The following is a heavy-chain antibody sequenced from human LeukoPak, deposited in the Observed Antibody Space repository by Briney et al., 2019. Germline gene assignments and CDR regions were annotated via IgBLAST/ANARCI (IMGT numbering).Heavy chain of an antibody. CDR1: GFTVTNND. Sequence: GVSLRLSCAASGFTVTNNDMNWVRQAPGKGLEWVSVITSGGSIYFADSVKGRFTVSRDNSKNTLSLQMNSLRVEDTAVYYCARDLISGPATHDSWGQGALVTVSS. CDR2: ITSGGSI. J-gene: IGHJ4*02. V-gene: IGHV3-66*01. CDR3: ARDLISGPATHDS. D-gene: IGHD2-15*01.